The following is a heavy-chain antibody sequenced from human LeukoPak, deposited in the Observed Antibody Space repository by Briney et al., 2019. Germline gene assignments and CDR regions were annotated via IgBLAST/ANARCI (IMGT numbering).Heavy chain of an antibody. CDR3: ARGDRHGYFFDY. CDR1: GFTFNNYW. D-gene: IGHD2-21*01. Sequence: GGSLRLSCAASGFTFNNYWIHWVRQAPGKGLVWVSRVNSDGSNTYYADSVKGRFTISRDNAKNTLYLQMNSLRAEDTAGYYCARGDRHGYFFDYWGQGTLVTVSS. V-gene: IGHV3-74*01. J-gene: IGHJ4*02. CDR2: VNSDGSNT.